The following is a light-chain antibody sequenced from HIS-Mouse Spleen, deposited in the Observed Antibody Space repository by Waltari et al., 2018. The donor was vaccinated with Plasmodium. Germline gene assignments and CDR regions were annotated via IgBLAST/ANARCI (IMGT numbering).Light chain of an antibody. CDR1: VLAKKY. CDR2: KDS. Sequence: SYELTQPSSVSVSPGQTARITCSGDVLAKKYARWFQQKPGQAPALLIYKDSERPSGIPERFSGSSSGTTVTLTISGAQVEDEADYYCYSAADNNRVFGGGTKLTVL. J-gene: IGLJ3*02. V-gene: IGLV3-27*01. CDR3: YSAADNNRV.